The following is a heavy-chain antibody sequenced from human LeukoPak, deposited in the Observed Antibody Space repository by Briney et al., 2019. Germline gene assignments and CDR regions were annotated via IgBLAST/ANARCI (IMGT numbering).Heavy chain of an antibody. D-gene: IGHD3-3*01. CDR1: GFTFSSYS. V-gene: IGHV3-21*01. J-gene: IGHJ4*02. CDR2: ISSSSSYI. CDR3: ARDHYDFWSGYYWFDY. Sequence: GSLRLSCAASGFTFSSYSMNWVRQAPGKGLEWVSSISSSSSYIYYADSVKGRFTISRDNAKNSLYLQMNSLRAEDTAVYYCARDHYDFWSGYYWFDYWGQGTLVTVSS.